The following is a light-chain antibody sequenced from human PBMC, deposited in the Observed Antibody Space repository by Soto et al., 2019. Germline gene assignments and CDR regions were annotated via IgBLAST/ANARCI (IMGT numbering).Light chain of an antibody. V-gene: IGLV2-23*02. Sequence: QSVLTQPASVSGSPGQSITISCTGTSSDVGSYNLVSWYQQPPGKAPKLMIYEVSKRPSGVSNRFSGSKSGNTASLTISGFQAEDEAPNYSCLAVSGTESKV. CDR1: SSDVGSYNL. J-gene: IGLJ1*01. CDR2: EVS. CDR3: CLAV.